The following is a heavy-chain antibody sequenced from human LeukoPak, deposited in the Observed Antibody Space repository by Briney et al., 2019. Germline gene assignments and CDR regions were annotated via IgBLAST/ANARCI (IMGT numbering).Heavy chain of an antibody. V-gene: IGHV4-4*07. Sequence: SETLSLTCSVSGDSIITYYWSWIRQPAGEGLEWIGRIYSTGSTNYNPSLKSRVTMSVDTSKNQFSLKLSSVTAADAAVYYCARDAGNYRSGGLDYWGQGTLVTVSS. D-gene: IGHD3-10*01. J-gene: IGHJ4*02. CDR3: ARDAGNYRSGGLDY. CDR1: GDSIITYY. CDR2: IYSTGST.